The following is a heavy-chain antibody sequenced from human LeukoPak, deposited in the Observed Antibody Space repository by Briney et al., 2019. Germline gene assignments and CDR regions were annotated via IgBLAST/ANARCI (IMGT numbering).Heavy chain of an antibody. CDR3: ARIGGCSSTSCYPFDY. CDR1: GGSFSGYY. CDR2: INHSGST. Sequence: SETLSLTCAVYGGSFSGYYWSWIRQPPGKGLEWIGEINHSGSTNYNPSLKSRVTISVETSKNQFSLKLSSVTAADTAVYYCARIGGCSSTSCYPFDYWGQGTLVTVSS. D-gene: IGHD2-2*01. V-gene: IGHV4-34*01. J-gene: IGHJ4*02.